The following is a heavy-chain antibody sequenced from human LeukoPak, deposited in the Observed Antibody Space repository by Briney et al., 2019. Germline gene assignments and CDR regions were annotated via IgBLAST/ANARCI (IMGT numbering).Heavy chain of an antibody. CDR1: GFTFRSFV. Sequence: GGSLRLSCSASGFTFRSFVLSWVRQAPGKGPEWVSLISGGAETIRYSDSVRGRFTISRDNSKNKVHLEMNSLKAGDTAIYYCAKPAGSSGSHPYYSYLDVWGKGTTVTVSS. CDR2: ISGGAETI. V-gene: IGHV3-23*01. D-gene: IGHD1-26*01. CDR3: AKPAGSSGSHPYYSYLDV. J-gene: IGHJ6*03.